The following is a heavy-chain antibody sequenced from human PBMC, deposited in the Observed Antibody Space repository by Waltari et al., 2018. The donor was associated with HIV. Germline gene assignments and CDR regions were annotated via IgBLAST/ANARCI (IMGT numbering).Heavy chain of an antibody. CDR3: ARDYCSGNSCRGGFDI. Sequence: QVRLQQWGAGLLKPSETLSLTCAVYGGPFSGYYWSFFRHPPGKGLEWVGEINHSGSTDYSPSLKSRVTMSVDTSKRQFSLNLTSVTAADTAVYYCARDYCSGNSCRGGFDIWGPGTMVTVSS. CDR1: GGPFSGYY. V-gene: IGHV4-34*01. J-gene: IGHJ3*02. D-gene: IGHD2-15*01. CDR2: INHSGST.